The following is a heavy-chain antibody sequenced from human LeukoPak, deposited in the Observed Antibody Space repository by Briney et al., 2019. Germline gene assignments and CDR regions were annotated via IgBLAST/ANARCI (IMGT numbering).Heavy chain of an antibody. CDR1: GFAFSNYA. CDR3: ARDFWGAYRVDYFDY. D-gene: IGHD3-3*01. V-gene: IGHV3-7*01. CDR2: IKQDGSET. Sequence: GGSLRLSCEASGFAFSNYAMSWVRRAPGKGLEWVANIKQDGSETYYVDSVRGRFTISRDNAKKSLYLQMNSLRAEDTAVYYCARDFWGAYRVDYFDYWGQGTLVTVSS. J-gene: IGHJ4*02.